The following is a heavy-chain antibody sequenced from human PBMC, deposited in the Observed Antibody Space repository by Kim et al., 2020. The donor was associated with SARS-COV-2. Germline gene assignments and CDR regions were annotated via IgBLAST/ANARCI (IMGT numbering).Heavy chain of an antibody. V-gene: IGHV4-4*07. J-gene: IGHJ6*02. CDR2: IYTSGST. D-gene: IGHD3-10*01. Sequence: SETLSLTCTVSGGSISSYYWSWIRQPAGKGLEWIGRIYTSGSTNYNPSLKSRVTMSVDTSKNQFSLKLSSVTAADTAVYYCARTLSPYYYGSGTLYGMDDWGQGTTVTVSS. CDR3: ARTLSPYYYGSGTLYGMDD. CDR1: GGSISSYY.